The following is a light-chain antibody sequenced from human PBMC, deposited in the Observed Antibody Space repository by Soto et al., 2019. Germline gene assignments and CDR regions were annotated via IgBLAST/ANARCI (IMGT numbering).Light chain of an antibody. CDR3: QQYNSYWT. J-gene: IGKJ1*01. V-gene: IGKV1-5*01. Sequence: IKMTQSPSSLSASVGDRVSLTCLASQSISNHLHWYQQKPGKAPKLLIFDASNLKSGVPSRFSGSASGTEFTLTISALQPDDFATYYCQQYNSYWTFGQGTKVDI. CDR2: DAS. CDR1: QSISNH.